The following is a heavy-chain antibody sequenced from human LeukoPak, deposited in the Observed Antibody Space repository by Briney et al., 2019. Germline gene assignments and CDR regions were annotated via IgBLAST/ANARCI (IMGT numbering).Heavy chain of an antibody. CDR3: ATLPYYYDSSGSYYFAY. D-gene: IGHD3-22*01. V-gene: IGHV3-23*01. J-gene: IGHJ4*02. CDR1: GFTFSTYA. CDR2: ISGSGGTT. Sequence: GGSPRLSCAASGFTFSTYAMSWVRQAPGKGLEWVSGISGSGGTTYYADSVKGQFTISRDNSKNTLYLQMNSLRVEDTAVYYCATLPYYYDSSGSYYFAYWGQGTLVTFSS.